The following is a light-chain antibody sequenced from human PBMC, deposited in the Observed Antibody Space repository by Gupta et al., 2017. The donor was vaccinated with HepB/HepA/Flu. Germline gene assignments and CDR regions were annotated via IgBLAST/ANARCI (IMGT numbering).Light chain of an antibody. CDR2: AAS. CDR1: LSISNY. V-gene: IGKV1-39*01. J-gene: IGKJ1*01. Sequence: DIQMTQSPSSLSTSVGDRVTITCRASLSISNYLNWFQLIPGKAPKLLIYAASSLQSGVPSRFSGSGSGTDFTLTINSLQSEDFATYYCQQSYNTPWTFGQGTKVEIK. CDR3: QQSYNTPWT.